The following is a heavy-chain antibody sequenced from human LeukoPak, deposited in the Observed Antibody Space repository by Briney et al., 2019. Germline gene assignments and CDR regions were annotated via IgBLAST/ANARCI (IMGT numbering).Heavy chain of an antibody. CDR3: VSFYETY. Sequence: PGGSLRLSCAASGFTVSNYWMHWVRQVPGKGLVWVSHINSDGSWTSYADSVKGRFTISKDNAKNTVYLQMNSLRAEDTAVYYCVSFYETYWGRGTLVTVSS. J-gene: IGHJ4*02. D-gene: IGHD2/OR15-2a*01. CDR1: GFTVSNYW. CDR2: INSDGSWT. V-gene: IGHV3-74*01.